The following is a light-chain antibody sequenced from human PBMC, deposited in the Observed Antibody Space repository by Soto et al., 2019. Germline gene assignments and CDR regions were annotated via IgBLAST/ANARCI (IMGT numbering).Light chain of an antibody. CDR1: QSVRSN. CDR3: QQYNNWPPYT. J-gene: IGKJ2*01. V-gene: IGKV3-15*01. CDR2: GAS. Sequence: EIVMTQSPATRSVSPGERATLSCRASQSVRSNLAWSQQKPGQAPRLLIYGASTRATGIPARFSGSGSGTEFTLTISGLQSADFAGYYCQQYNNWPPYTFGQWTKLEIK.